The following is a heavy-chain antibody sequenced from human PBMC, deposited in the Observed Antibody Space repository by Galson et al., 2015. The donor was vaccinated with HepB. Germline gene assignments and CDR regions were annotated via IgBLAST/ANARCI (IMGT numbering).Heavy chain of an antibody. J-gene: IGHJ4*02. V-gene: IGHV3-21*01. CDR3: ARARTTVTTELGY. CDR1: GFTFSSYS. Sequence: SLRLSCAASGFTFSSYSMNWVRQAPGKGLEWVSSISSSSSYIYYADSVKGRFTISRDNAKNSLYLQMNSLRAEDTAVYYCARARTTVTTELGYWGQGTLVTVSS. D-gene: IGHD4-11*01. CDR2: ISSSSSYI.